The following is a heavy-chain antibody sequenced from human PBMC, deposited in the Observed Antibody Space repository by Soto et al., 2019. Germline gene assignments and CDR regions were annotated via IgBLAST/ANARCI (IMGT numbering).Heavy chain of an antibody. J-gene: IGHJ6*02. CDR3: AREDDGGDRDYYGLDV. CDR2: IHYSGSI. V-gene: IGHV4-30-4*08. Sequence: WTWIRQSPGKGLEGIGYIHYSGSIMYNPSFKRRVTMSVDTSKNQFSLQLSSVTAADPAVYFCAREDDGGDRDYYGLDVWGQGTTVTVSS. D-gene: IGHD2-21*02.